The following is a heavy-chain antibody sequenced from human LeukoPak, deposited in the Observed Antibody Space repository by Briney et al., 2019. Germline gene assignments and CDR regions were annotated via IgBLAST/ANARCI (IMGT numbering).Heavy chain of an antibody. Sequence: ASVKVSCKASGYTFTTYYMHWVRQAPGQGLEWMGIINPSGGTTVYAQKFQGRVTMTRDTSTSTVYMDLSSLRSEDTAVYYCARGGILGATRGYFDPWGQGTLVTVSS. CDR1: GYTFTTYY. V-gene: IGHV1-46*01. CDR2: INPSGGTT. CDR3: ARGGILGATRGYFDP. J-gene: IGHJ5*02. D-gene: IGHD1-26*01.